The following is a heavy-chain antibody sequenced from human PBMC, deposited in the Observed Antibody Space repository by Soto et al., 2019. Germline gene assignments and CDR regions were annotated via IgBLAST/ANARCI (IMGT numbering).Heavy chain of an antibody. J-gene: IGHJ4*02. CDR2: TRNKANSYTT. V-gene: IGHV3-72*01. D-gene: IGHD1-1*01. Sequence: GGSLRLSCAASGFTFSDHYMDWVRQAPGKGLEWVGRTRNKANSYTTEYAASVKGRFTISRDDSKNSLYLQMNSLKTEDTAVYYCARSHTTGRSVDYWGQGTLVTVSS. CDR3: ARSHTTGRSVDY. CDR1: GFTFSDHY.